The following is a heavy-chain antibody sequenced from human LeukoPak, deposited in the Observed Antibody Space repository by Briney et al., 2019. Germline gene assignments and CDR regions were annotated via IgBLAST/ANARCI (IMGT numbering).Heavy chain of an antibody. J-gene: IGHJ4*02. Sequence: PGGSLRLSCAASGFTMSSYAMSWVRQAPGKGLEWVSSISGSGGYTYYADSVKGRFTISRDNAKNSLYLQMNSLRAEDTAVYYCARRGYSYGYDYWGQGTLVTVSS. V-gene: IGHV3-21*01. CDR3: ARRGYSYGYDY. CDR1: GFTMSSYA. D-gene: IGHD5-18*01. CDR2: ISGSGGYT.